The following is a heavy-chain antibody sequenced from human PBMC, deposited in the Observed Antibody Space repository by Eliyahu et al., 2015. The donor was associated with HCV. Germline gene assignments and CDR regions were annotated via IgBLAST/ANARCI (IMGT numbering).Heavy chain of an antibody. CDR3: ARQITLRDWYFDL. D-gene: IGHD1-14*01. V-gene: IGHV4-39*01. CDR1: GGSISSSSYY. Sequence: QLQLQESGPGLVKPSETLSLTCTVSGGSISSSSYYWGWIRQPPGKGLEWIGSIYYSGSTYYNPSLKSRVTISVDTSKNQFSLKLSSVTAADTAVYYCARQITLRDWYFDLWGRGTLVTVSS. CDR2: IYYSGST. J-gene: IGHJ2*01.